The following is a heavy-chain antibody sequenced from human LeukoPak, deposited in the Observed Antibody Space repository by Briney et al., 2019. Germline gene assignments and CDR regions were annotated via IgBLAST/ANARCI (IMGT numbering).Heavy chain of an antibody. CDR3: ARGYSSGWYLGYFDY. CDR1: GFTFSDYY. J-gene: IGHJ4*02. CDR2: ISSSGSTI. D-gene: IGHD6-19*01. Sequence: GGSLRLSCAASGFTFSDYYVSWIRQAPGKGLEWVSYISSSGSTIYYADSVKGRFTISRDNAKNSLYLQMNSLRAEDTAVYYCARGYSSGWYLGYFDYWGQGTLVTVSS. V-gene: IGHV3-11*04.